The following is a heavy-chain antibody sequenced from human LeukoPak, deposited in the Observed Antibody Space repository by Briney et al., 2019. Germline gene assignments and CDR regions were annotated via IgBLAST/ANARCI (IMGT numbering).Heavy chain of an antibody. J-gene: IGHJ5*02. V-gene: IGHV1-46*01. CDR3: ARDSGTTGEVKFDP. D-gene: IGHD3-10*01. CDR2: INPSGGST. Sequence: ASVKVSCKASGYTFINYYMHWVRQAPGQGLEWMGIINPSGGSTTYAQKFQGRVTMTRDMSTSTVYMELSSLRSEDSAVYYCARDSGTTGEVKFDPWGQGTLVTVSS. CDR1: GYTFINYY.